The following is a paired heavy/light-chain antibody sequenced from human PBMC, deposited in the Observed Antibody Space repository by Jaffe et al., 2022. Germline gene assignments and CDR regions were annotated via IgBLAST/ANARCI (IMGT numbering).Light chain of an antibody. CDR1: RSNLGAGYP. Sequence: QSVLTQPPSVSGAPGQRVTISCTGSRSNLGAGYPVHWYQQLPGTAPKVLIYANNNRPSGVPDRFSGSKSGTSASLAITGLQADDEATYYCQSFDSSLSNHVFGGGTELTVL. CDR2: ANN. CDR3: QSFDSSLSNHV. V-gene: IGLV1-40*01. J-gene: IGLJ3*02.
Heavy chain of an antibody. CDR3: ARGDVFDNYGHNYYYMDV. V-gene: IGHV4-59*13. J-gene: IGHJ6*03. Sequence: QVQLQESGPGLVKPSETLSLSCTVSGDMKYYLTWIRQTPGKGLEWIGYIFAGGGSKYNPSLKSRVTMSTDTSKNQFFLRLTSVTAADTAVYYCARGDVFDNYGHNYYYMDVWGKGTTVTVSS. CDR2: IFAGGGS. CDR1: GDMKYY. D-gene: IGHD3-16*01.